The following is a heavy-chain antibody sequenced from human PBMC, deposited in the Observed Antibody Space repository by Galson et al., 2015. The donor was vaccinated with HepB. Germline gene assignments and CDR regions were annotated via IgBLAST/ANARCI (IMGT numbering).Heavy chain of an antibody. J-gene: IGHJ4*02. Sequence: GAEVKKPGESLRISCKGSGYSFTSYWISWVRKMPGKGLEWMGRFDPSDSYTNYSPSFQGHVTISADKSISTAYLQWSSLKASDTAMYYYARSTRDSSGYYSPFFDYWGQGTLVTVSS. D-gene: IGHD3-22*01. V-gene: IGHV5-10-1*01. CDR3: ARSTRDSSGYYSPFFDY. CDR2: FDPSDSYT. CDR1: GYSFTSYW.